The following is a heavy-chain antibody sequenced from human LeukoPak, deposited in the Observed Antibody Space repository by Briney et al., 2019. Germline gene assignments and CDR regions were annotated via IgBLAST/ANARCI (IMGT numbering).Heavy chain of an antibody. D-gene: IGHD3-10*01. CDR3: ARAMVRASYGMDV. CDR2: TNPNSGGT. CDR1: GYTFTGYY. Sequence: ASVKVSCKASGYTFTGYYMHWVRQAPGQGLEWMGWTNPNSGGTNYAQKFQGWVTMTRDTSISTAYMELSRLRSDDTAVYYCARAMVRASYGMDVWGKGTTVTVSS. J-gene: IGHJ6*04. V-gene: IGHV1-2*04.